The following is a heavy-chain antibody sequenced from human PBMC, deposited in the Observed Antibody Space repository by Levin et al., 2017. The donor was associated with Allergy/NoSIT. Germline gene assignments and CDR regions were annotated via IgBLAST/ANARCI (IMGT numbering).Heavy chain of an antibody. CDR2: IRHDGSRT. CDR1: GISLNTYG. V-gene: IGHV3-30*02. CDR3: AKDIQGPAVPGPRRGMDV. Sequence: GGSLRLSCVASGISLNTYGMHWVRQAPGKGLEWVAAIRHDGSRTFYGDSVRGRFTISRDNSKNTLFLEMNSLRKEDGGIYYCAKDIQGPAVPGPRRGMDVWGQGTTVTVSS. D-gene: IGHD2-2*01. J-gene: IGHJ6*01.